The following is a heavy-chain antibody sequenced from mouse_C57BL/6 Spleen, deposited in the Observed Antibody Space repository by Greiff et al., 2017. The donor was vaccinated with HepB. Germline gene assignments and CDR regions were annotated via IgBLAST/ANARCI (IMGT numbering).Heavy chain of an antibody. CDR3: ARALYGYYFDY. Sequence: VMLVESGPELVKPGASVKISCKASGYTFTDYYINWVKQRPGQGLEWIGWIFPGSGSTYYNEKFKGKATLTVDKSSSTAYMLLSSLTSEDSAVYFYARALYGYYFDYWGQGTTLTVSS. CDR2: IFPGSGST. V-gene: IGHV1-75*01. D-gene: IGHD1-1*01. J-gene: IGHJ2*01. CDR1: GYTFTDYY.